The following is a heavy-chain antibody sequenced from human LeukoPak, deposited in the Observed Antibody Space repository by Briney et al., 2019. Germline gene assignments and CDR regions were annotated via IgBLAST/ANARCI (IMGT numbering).Heavy chain of an antibody. CDR2: SRNKANSYTT. D-gene: IGHD3-22*01. Sequence: PGGSLRLSCAASGFTFSDHYMDWVRQAPGKGLEWVGRSRNKANSYTTEYAASVKGRFTISGDDSKNSLYPQMNSLKTEDTAVYYCVRAYYDNSPYFDYWGQGTLVTVSS. J-gene: IGHJ4*02. CDR3: VRAYYDNSPYFDY. CDR1: GFTFSDHY. V-gene: IGHV3-72*01.